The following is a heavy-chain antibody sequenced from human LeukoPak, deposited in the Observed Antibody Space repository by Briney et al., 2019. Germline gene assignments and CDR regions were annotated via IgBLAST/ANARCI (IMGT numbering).Heavy chain of an antibody. CDR2: VSWNSGSI. CDR1: GFTFDDYA. V-gene: IGHV3-9*01. D-gene: IGHD2-2*01. Sequence: GGSLRLSCAASGFTFDDYAMHWVRQAPGKGLEWVSGVSWNSGSIGYADSVKGRFTISRDNAKNSLYLQMNSLRAEDTALYYCAKDYQGYVDDYYYMDVWGKGTTVTISS. J-gene: IGHJ6*03. CDR3: AKDYQGYVDDYYYMDV.